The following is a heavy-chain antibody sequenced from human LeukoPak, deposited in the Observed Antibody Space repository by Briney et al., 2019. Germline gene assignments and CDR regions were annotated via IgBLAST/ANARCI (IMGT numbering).Heavy chain of an antibody. CDR3: AKEGDFWSGYYTSDDAFDI. CDR2: ISSSGSGGNT. CDR1: GVTLSNYA. D-gene: IGHD3-3*01. V-gene: IGHV3-23*01. Sequence: PGGSLRLSCVASGVTLSNYAMSWARQAPGKGLEWVSGISSSGSGGNTYYADSVKGRFTISRDSSRNTLFLHMNTLRAEDTAIYYCAKEGDFWSGYYTSDDAFDIWGQGTMVTVSS. J-gene: IGHJ3*02.